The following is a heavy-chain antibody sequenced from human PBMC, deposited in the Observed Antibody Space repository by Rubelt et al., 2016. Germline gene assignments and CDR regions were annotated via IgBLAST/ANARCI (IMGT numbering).Heavy chain of an antibody. V-gene: IGHV4-59*08. CDR3: ARRHVLMVYAYFDY. CDR1: GGCISSYY. D-gene: IGHD2-8*01. Sequence: QVQLQESGPGLVKPSETLSLTCTVSGGCISSYYWSWIRQPPGKGLEWIGYIYYSGSSNYNPSLKRRVHISVDTAKNQFALKLSSVTAADTAVYYCARRHVLMVYAYFDYWGQGTLVTVSS. CDR2: IYYSGSS. J-gene: IGHJ4*02.